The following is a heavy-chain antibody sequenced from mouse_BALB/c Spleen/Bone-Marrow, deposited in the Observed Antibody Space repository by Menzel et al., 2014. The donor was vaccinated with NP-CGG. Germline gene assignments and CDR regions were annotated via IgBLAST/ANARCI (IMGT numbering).Heavy chain of an antibody. CDR1: GFTFSDYY. J-gene: IGHJ3*01. D-gene: IGHD2-14*01. CDR2: ISDGGSYT. V-gene: IGHV5-4*02. CDR3: ARDGDYKYAWFAY. Sequence: EVKLMESGGDLVKPGGSLKLSCAASGFTFSDYYMYWVRQTPEKRLEWVATISDGGSYTYYPDSVKGRFTISRDNAKNNLYLHMSSLKPEDTAMYYCARDGDYKYAWFAYWGQGTLVTVSA.